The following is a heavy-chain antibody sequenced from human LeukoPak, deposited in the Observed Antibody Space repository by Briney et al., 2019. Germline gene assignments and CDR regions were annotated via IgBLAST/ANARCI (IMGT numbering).Heavy chain of an antibody. Sequence: ASVKVSCKASGYTFSSYSISWVRQAPGQRLEWMGWISAYNGNTNYAQNLQGRVTMTTDTSTSTAYMELRSLRSDDTAVYYCAGNLYYYDGSGNGAYSFDYWGQGTLVTVSS. CDR2: ISAYNGNT. CDR1: GYTFSSYS. V-gene: IGHV1-18*01. CDR3: AGNLYYYDGSGNGAYSFDY. D-gene: IGHD3-22*01. J-gene: IGHJ4*02.